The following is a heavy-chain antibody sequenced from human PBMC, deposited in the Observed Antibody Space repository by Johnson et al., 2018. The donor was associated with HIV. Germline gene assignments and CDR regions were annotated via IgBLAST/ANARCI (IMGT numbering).Heavy chain of an antibody. V-gene: IGHV3-30*04. CDR3: AKSPAKDHGGNSGAFDI. J-gene: IGHJ3*02. CDR2: ISYDGSNK. CDR1: GFTFSSYA. Sequence: QVQLLESGGGVVQPGRSLRLSCAASGFTFSSYAMHWVRQAPGKGLEWVAVISYDGSNKYYADSVKGRFTISRDNSKNTLYLQMNSLRAEDTAVYYCAKSPAKDHGGNSGAFDIWGQGTMVTVSS. D-gene: IGHD4-23*01.